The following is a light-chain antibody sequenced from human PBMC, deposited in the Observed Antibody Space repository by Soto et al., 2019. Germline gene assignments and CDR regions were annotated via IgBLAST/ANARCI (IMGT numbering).Light chain of an antibody. J-gene: IGLJ1*01. Sequence: QSVLTQPASVSGSPGQSITISCTGTSSDVGVYNYVSWYQQHRGKVPKLMIYDVSNRPSGVSNRFSGSKSGNTASLTISGLQAEDEADYYCSSYTSSSTPYVFGTGTKVTVL. CDR1: SSDVGVYNY. CDR3: SSYTSSSTPYV. V-gene: IGLV2-14*01. CDR2: DVS.